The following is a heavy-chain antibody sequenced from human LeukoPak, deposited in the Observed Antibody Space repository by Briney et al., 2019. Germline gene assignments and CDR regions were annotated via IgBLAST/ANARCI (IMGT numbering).Heavy chain of an antibody. CDR2: IKQDGSKK. Sequence: PGGSLRLSCAASGFTFNNYWMSWVRQAPGKGLEWVANIKQDGSKKYYVDSVKGRFTISRDNTKNSLYLQMNSLRPEDTAVYYCASDGGANFDYWGQGTLVTVSS. CDR3: ASDGGANFDY. V-gene: IGHV3-7*01. J-gene: IGHJ4*02. D-gene: IGHD2-15*01. CDR1: GFTFNNYW.